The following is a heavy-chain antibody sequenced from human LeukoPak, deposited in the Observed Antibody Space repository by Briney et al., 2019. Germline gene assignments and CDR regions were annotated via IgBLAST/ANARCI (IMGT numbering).Heavy chain of an antibody. D-gene: IGHD7-27*01. CDR2: MSPASGNT. Sequence: GASVKVSCKASGYTFTSYYMHWVRRATGQGLEWMGWMSPASGNTGYAQEFQGRVTMTRDTSVSTAYMELNSLRSEDTAVYYCARGPPNWGFDSWGQGTLVTVSS. CDR3: ARGPPNWGFDS. CDR1: GYTFTSYY. J-gene: IGHJ4*02. V-gene: IGHV1-8*02.